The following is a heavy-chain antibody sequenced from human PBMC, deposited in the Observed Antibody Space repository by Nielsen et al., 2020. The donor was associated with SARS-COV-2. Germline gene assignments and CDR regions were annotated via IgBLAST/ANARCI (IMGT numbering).Heavy chain of an antibody. J-gene: IGHJ6*03. CDR2: IIPIFGTA. V-gene: IGHV1-69*01. D-gene: IGHD6-13*01. Sequence: VRQMPGKGLEWMGGIIPIFGTANNAQKFQGRVTITADESTSTAYMELSSLRSEDTAVYYCAREGGIAAAGIIYYYMDVWGKGTTVTVSS. CDR3: AREGGIAAAGIIYYYMDV.